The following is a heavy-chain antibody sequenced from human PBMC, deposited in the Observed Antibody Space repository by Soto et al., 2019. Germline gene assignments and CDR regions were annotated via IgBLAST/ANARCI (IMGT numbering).Heavy chain of an antibody. V-gene: IGHV4-39*01. CDR2: IYYSGST. CDR1: GGSISSSSYY. J-gene: IGHJ4*02. D-gene: IGHD5-12*01. Sequence: PSETLSLTCTVSGGSISSSSYYWGWIRQPPGKGLEWIGSIYYSGSTYYNPSLKSRVTISVDTSKNQFSLKLSSVTAADTAVYYCASGYSGYDYPLSFDYWGQGTLVTVSS. CDR3: ASGYSGYDYPLSFDY.